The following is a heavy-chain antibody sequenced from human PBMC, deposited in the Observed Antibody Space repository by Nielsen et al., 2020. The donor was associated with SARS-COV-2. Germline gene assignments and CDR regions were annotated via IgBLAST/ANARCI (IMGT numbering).Heavy chain of an antibody. CDR2: ISSSSSTI. J-gene: IGHJ4*02. CDR1: GFTFSSYS. Sequence: GESLKISCAASGFTFSSYSMNWVRQAPGKGLEWVSSISSSSSTIYYADSVKGRFTISRDNAKNSLYLQMNSLRAEDTAVYYCARGGNYDILTGYARMGLDYWGQGTLVTVSS. D-gene: IGHD3-9*01. V-gene: IGHV3-48*01. CDR3: ARGGNYDILTGYARMGLDY.